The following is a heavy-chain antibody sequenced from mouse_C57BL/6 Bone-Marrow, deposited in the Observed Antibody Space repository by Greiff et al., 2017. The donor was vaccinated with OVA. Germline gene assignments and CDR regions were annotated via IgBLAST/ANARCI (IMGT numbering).Heavy chain of an antibody. J-gene: IGHJ4*01. V-gene: IGHV1-26*01. Sequence: EVQLQQSGPELVKPGASVKISCKASGYTFTDYYMNWVKQSHGKSLEWIGDINPNNGGTSYNQKFKGKATLTVDKSSSTAYMELRSLTSEDSAVYYCARSIDDYYLYYYAMDCWGQGTSVTVSS. CDR3: ARSIDDYYLYYYAMDC. CDR1: GYTFTDYY. CDR2: INPNNGGT. D-gene: IGHD2-3*01.